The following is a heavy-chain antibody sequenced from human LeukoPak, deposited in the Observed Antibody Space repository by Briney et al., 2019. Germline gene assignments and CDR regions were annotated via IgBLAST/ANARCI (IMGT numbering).Heavy chain of an antibody. CDR2: ISTSSSTI. CDR3: ARAEWWNYAGYYMDV. CDR1: GFTFSSYS. D-gene: IGHD1-7*01. V-gene: IGHV3-48*01. Sequence: GGSLRLSCAASGFTFSSYSMNWVRQAPGKGLEWVSSISTSSSTIYYADSVKGRFTISRDNAKNSLYLQMNSLRAEDTAVYYCARAEWWNYAGYYMDVWGKGTTVTVSS. J-gene: IGHJ6*03.